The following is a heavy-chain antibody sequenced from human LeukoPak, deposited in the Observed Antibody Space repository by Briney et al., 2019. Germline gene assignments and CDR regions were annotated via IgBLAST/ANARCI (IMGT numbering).Heavy chain of an antibody. J-gene: IGHJ4*02. CDR1: GYTFTNYD. CDR3: ARGLRREQQLLRAFDY. Sequence: GASVKVSCKASGYTFTNYDINWVRQATGQGLERVGWMNPNSGNTGYAQKFQGRIAMTWNTSISTAYMDLSSLRSEDTALYYCARGLRREQQLLRAFDYWGQGTLVTVSS. CDR2: MNPNSGNT. D-gene: IGHD6-13*01. V-gene: IGHV1-8*01.